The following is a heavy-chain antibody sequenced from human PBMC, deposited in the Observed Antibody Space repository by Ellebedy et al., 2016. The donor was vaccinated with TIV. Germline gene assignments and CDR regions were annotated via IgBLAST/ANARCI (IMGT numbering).Heavy chain of an antibody. CDR3: TRDPSLGSNYFYYMDV. Sequence: PGGSLRLSCAVSGFTFTSYAMNWVLQAPGTGLEWVSYISSSSANIQYADSVKGRFTVSRHNAKNSLFLQMNSLRAEDTAVYFRTRDPSLGSNYFYYMDVWGEGTTVTVSS. J-gene: IGHJ6*03. CDR2: ISSSSANI. CDR1: GFTFTSYA. D-gene: IGHD1-26*01. V-gene: IGHV3-48*04.